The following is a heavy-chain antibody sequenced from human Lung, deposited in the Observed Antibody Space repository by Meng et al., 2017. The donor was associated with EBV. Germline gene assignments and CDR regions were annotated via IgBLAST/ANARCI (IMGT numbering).Heavy chain of an antibody. CDR2: IYYTGSS. J-gene: IGHJ4*02. V-gene: IGHV4-31*03. D-gene: IGHD3-10*01. CDR3: ANAGRFGESLGDY. Sequence: QVQLQGSCPGLVEPSQTLSLPCTVSGGSVISGGYYWSWIRQQPGKGLEWIGYIYYTGSSFYNPSLKSRVTISVDTSKNQFSLNLSSVTAADTAVYYCANAGRFGESLGDYWGQGILVTVSS. CDR1: GGSVISGGYY.